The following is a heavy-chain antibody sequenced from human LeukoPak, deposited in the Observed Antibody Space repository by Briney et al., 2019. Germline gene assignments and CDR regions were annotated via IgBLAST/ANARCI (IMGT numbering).Heavy chain of an antibody. CDR3: ALRAGDSSGYYYSPNNYFDY. Sequence: GGSLRLSCAASGFTFSSYAMSWVRQAPGKGLEWVSAISGSGGSTYYADSVKGRFTISRDNSKNTLYLQMNSLRAEDTAVYYCALRAGDSSGYYYSPNNYFDYWGQGTLVTVSS. J-gene: IGHJ4*02. CDR1: GFTFSSYA. CDR2: ISGSGGST. D-gene: IGHD3-22*01. V-gene: IGHV3-23*01.